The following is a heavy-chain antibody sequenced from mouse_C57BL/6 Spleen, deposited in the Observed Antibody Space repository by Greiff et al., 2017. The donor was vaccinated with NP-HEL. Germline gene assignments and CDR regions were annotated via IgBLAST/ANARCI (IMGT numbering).Heavy chain of an antibody. Sequence: VQLKESGPELVKPGASVKISCKASGYSFTGYYMNWVKQSPEKSLEWIGEINPSTGGTTYNQKFKAKATLTVDKSSSTAYMQLKSLTSEDSAVYYCASFTTVVAFDYWGQGTTLTVSS. D-gene: IGHD1-1*01. CDR2: INPSTGGT. V-gene: IGHV1-42*01. J-gene: IGHJ2*01. CDR1: GYSFTGYY. CDR3: ASFTTVVAFDY.